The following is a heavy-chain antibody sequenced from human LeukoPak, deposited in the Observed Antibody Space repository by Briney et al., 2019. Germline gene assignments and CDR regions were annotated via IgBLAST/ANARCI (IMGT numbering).Heavy chain of an antibody. Sequence: GGSLRLSCAATGFMFNDYTMNWVRQAPGKGLEWVSVISNYGETTHYGYSVKGRFTISRDNSNNTLCLQMNSLRAEDTAAYYCARGRITMFRGVFRLEYQYGMDVWGQGTTVTVSS. CDR2: ISNYGETT. CDR1: GFMFNDYT. V-gene: IGHV3-23*01. J-gene: IGHJ6*02. D-gene: IGHD3-10*01. CDR3: ARGRITMFRGVFRLEYQYGMDV.